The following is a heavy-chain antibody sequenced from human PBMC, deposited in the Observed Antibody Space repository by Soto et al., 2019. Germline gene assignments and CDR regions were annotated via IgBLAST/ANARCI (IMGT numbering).Heavy chain of an antibody. CDR3: AREGPFYQYYYGSGSYFAFDI. D-gene: IGHD3-10*01. Sequence: QVQLVQSGAEVKKPGASVKVSCKASGYTFTSYAMHWVRQAPGQRLEWMGWINAGNGNTKYSQKFQGRVTITRDTSASKAYMELSSLRSEDTAVYYCAREGPFYQYYYGSGSYFAFDIWGQGTMVTVSS. CDR2: INAGNGNT. V-gene: IGHV1-3*01. J-gene: IGHJ3*02. CDR1: GYTFTSYA.